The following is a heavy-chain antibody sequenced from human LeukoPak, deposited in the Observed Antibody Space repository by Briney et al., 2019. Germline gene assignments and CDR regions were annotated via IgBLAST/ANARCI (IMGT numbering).Heavy chain of an antibody. D-gene: IGHD2-2*01. CDR3: AKDRGASCFNIFDY. Sequence: GRSLRLSCAASGFTFDDYAMHWVRQAPGKGLEWVSGVSASGGSTYYADSVKGRFTISRDSSKNTLFLQMNNLRVDDTAVYYCAKDRGASCFNIFDYWGQGTLVTVSS. CDR2: VSASGGST. V-gene: IGHV3-23*01. J-gene: IGHJ4*02. CDR1: GFTFDDYA.